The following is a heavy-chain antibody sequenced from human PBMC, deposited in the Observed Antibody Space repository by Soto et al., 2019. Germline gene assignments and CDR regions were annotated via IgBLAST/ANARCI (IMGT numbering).Heavy chain of an antibody. CDR3: AKCAGSGWYPDY. J-gene: IGHJ4*02. V-gene: IGHV3-23*01. CDR2: ISGSGGNT. Sequence: EVQLLESAGGLVQPGGSLSLSCAASGFTFSSYAMRWVRQAPGKGLEWVSAISGSGGNTYYADSVKGRFTISRDNYKNTLSWQLNSLRAEDTAVYYCAKCAGSGWYPDYWGQVTLVTVSS. CDR1: GFTFSSYA. D-gene: IGHD6-19*01.